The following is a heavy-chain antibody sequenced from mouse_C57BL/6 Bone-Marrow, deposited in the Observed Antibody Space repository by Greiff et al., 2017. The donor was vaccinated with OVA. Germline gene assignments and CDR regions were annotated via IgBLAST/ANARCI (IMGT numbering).Heavy chain of an antibody. CDR3: TTDGSSFWYFDV. CDR2: IDPENGDT. Sequence: EVQLQESGAELVRPGASVKLSCTASGFNIKDDYMHWVKQRPEQGLEWIGWIDPENGDTEYASKFQGKATITADTSSNPAYLQLSSLTSEDTAVYYCTTDGSSFWYFDVWGTGTTVTVSS. CDR1: GFNIKDDY. D-gene: IGHD1-1*01. V-gene: IGHV14-4*01. J-gene: IGHJ1*03.